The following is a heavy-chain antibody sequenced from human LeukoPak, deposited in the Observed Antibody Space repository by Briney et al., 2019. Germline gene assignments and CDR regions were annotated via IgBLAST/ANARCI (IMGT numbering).Heavy chain of an antibody. D-gene: IGHD3-10*01. Sequence: GGSLRLSCAASGFTFSDHYMDWVRQAPGKGLEWVGRTRNKANSYTTEYAASVKGRFTISRDDSKNSLYLQINSLKTEDTAVYYCAREGKRITMVRGVITPRGYYFMDVWGRGTTVTVS. CDR3: AREGKRITMVRGVITPRGYYFMDV. CDR2: TRNKANSYTT. V-gene: IGHV3-72*01. J-gene: IGHJ6*03. CDR1: GFTFSDHY.